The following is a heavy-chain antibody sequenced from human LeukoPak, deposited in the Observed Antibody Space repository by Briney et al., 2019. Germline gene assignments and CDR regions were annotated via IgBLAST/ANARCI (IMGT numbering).Heavy chain of an antibody. D-gene: IGHD5-12*01. CDR3: ARDGYSGYDWVY. V-gene: IGHV1-18*04. CDR2: ISAYNGNT. CDR1: GYTFTSYD. Sequence: ASVKVSCKASGYTFTSYDISWVRQAPGQGLEWMGWISAYNGNTNYAQKLQGRVTMTTDTSTRTVYMELRSLRSDGTAVYYCARDGYSGYDWVYWGQGTLVTVSS. J-gene: IGHJ4*02.